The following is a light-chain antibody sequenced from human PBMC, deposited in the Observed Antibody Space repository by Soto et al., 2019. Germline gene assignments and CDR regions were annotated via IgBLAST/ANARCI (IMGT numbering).Light chain of an antibody. J-gene: IGKJ1*01. V-gene: IGKV3-15*01. Sequence: EIVMTQSPATLAVAPGERATLSFRASQSVGINVAWYQQKPGQAPRLLIYGASSRATGVPARFSGSGSGTEFTLTITSLQSEDSAVYFCQQYNNWPRTFGQGTKV. CDR1: QSVGIN. CDR3: QQYNNWPRT. CDR2: GAS.